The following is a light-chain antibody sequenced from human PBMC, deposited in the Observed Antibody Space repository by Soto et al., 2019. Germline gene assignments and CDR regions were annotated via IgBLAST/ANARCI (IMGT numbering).Light chain of an antibody. CDR1: SSDVGGYNY. J-gene: IGLJ2*01. V-gene: IGLV2-14*01. Sequence: QSALTQPASVSVSPEQSITISCTGTSSDVGGYNYVSWYQQHPGKAPKLMIYDVSNRPSGVSNRFSGSKSGNTASLTISGLQAEDEADYYCSSYTSSSTLVFGGGTKVTVL. CDR2: DVS. CDR3: SSYTSSSTLV.